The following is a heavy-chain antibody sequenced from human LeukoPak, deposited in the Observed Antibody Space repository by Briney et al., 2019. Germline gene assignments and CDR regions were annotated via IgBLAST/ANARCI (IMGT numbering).Heavy chain of an antibody. CDR3: ARDCRRGSGDAFDI. D-gene: IGHD3-16*01. CDR2: ISRSGSTI. CDR1: GFTLSSYE. V-gene: IGHV3-48*03. Sequence: HPGGSLRRSCAASGFTLSSYEMNWVRQAPGKGLEWVSYISRSGSTIYYADSVKGRFTISRDNAKNSLYLQMNSLRAEDTAVYYCARDCRRGSGDAFDIWGQGTMVTVSS. J-gene: IGHJ3*02.